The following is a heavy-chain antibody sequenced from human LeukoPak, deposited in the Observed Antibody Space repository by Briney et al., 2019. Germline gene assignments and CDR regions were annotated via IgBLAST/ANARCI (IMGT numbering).Heavy chain of an antibody. CDR3: ARDRAGGYVSFYYFDY. J-gene: IGHJ4*02. D-gene: IGHD5-12*01. CDR2: ISSSSSTI. CDR1: GFTFSSYS. Sequence: GGSLRLSCAASGFTFSSYSMNWVRQAPGKGLEWVSYISSSSSTIYYADSVKGRFTISRDNAKNSLYLQMNSLRAEDTAVYYCARDRAGGYVSFYYFDYWGQGTLVTVSS. V-gene: IGHV3-48*01.